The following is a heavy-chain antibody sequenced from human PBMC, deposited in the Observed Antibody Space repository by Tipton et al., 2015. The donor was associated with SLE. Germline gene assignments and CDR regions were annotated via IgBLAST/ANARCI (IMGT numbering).Heavy chain of an antibody. CDR1: GYSFTSYW. Sequence: QSGPEVKKPGESLKISCKGSGYSFTSYWIGWVRQMPGKGLEWMGLIYPGDSDTRYSPSFQGQVTISADKSISTAYLQWSSLKASDTAMYYWARHKGSSSLDYYYGMDVWGQGTTVTVSS. J-gene: IGHJ6*02. D-gene: IGHD6-13*01. V-gene: IGHV5-51*01. CDR3: ARHKGSSSLDYYYGMDV. CDR2: IYPGDSDT.